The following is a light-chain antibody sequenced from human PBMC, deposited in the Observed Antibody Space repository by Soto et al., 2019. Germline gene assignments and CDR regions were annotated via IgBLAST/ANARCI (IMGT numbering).Light chain of an antibody. Sequence: DIQMTQSPSSLSASVGDRVTITCRASRSISSYLNWYQQKPGKAPNLLIYTASSLQSGVPSRFSGSGSGTDFTLTISSLQPEDFATYYCQQSYSTRWTFGQGTKVEVK. CDR1: RSISSY. J-gene: IGKJ1*01. CDR2: TAS. CDR3: QQSYSTRWT. V-gene: IGKV1-39*01.